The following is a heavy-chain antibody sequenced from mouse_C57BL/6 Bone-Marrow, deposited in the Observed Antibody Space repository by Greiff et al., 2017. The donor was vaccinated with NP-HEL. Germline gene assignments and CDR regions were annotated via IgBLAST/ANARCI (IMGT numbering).Heavy chain of an antibody. J-gene: IGHJ1*03. CDR2: FYPGSGSI. CDR3: ARHGDYFGSSYGYFDV. D-gene: IGHD1-1*01. V-gene: IGHV1-62-2*01. CDR1: GYTFTEYT. Sequence: QVQLQQSGAELVKPGASVKLSCTASGYTFTEYTIHWVKQRSGQGLEWIGWFYPGSGSIKYNEKFKDKATLTADKSSSTVYMDLSRLTSEDTAVYSWARHGDYFGSSYGYFDVWGTGTTVTVSS.